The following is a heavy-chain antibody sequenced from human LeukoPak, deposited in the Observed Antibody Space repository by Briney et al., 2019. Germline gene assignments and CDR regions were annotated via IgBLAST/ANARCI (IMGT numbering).Heavy chain of an antibody. J-gene: IGHJ4*02. V-gene: IGHV4-59*08. D-gene: IGHD4-17*01. CDR1: GGSFSGYY. CDR2: IYYSGST. Sequence: ETLSLTCAVYGGSFSGYYWSWIGQPPGKGLEWIGYIYYSGSTNYNPSLKSRVTISVDTSKNQFSLKLSSVTAADTAVYYCARRGYGDSDDYWGQGTLVSVSS. CDR3: ARRGYGDSDDY.